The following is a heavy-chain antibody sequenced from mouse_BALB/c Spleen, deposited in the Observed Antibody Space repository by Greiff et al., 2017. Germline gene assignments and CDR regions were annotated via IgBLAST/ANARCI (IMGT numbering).Heavy chain of an antibody. D-gene: IGHD1-1*01. V-gene: IGHV1-20*02. J-gene: IGHJ3*01. CDR2: INPYNGDT. CDR1: GYSFTGYF. Sequence: VQLQQSGPELVKPGASVKISCKASGYSFTGYFMNWVMQSHGKSLEWIGRINPYNGDTFYQKFKGKATLTVDKSSSTAHMELRSLASEDSAVYYCARGDYGSSPFAYWGQGTLVTVSA. CDR3: ARGDYGSSPFAY.